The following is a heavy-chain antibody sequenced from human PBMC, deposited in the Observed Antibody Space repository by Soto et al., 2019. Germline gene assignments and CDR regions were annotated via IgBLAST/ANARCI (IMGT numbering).Heavy chain of an antibody. CDR2: ISSSSSYI. V-gene: IGHV3-21*01. J-gene: IGHJ6*02. Sequence: GGLRLSCAASGFTFSSYSMNWVRQAPGKGLEWVSSISSSSSYIYYADSVKGRFTISRDNAKNSLYLQMNSLRAEDTAVYYCARDPSSWSYYYYGMDVWGQGTTVTVSS. CDR3: ARDPSSWSYYYYGMDV. CDR1: GFTFSSYS. D-gene: IGHD6-13*01.